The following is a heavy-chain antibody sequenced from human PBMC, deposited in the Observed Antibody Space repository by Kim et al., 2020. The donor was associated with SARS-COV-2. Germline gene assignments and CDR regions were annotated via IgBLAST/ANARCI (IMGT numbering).Heavy chain of an antibody. J-gene: IGHJ6*02. CDR2: FDPEDGET. Sequence: ASVKVSCKVSGYTLTELSMHWVRQAPGKGLEWMGGFDPEDGETIYAQKFQGRVTMTEDTSTDTAYMELSSLRSEDTAVYYCATEHYYGSGSYYRDPEYGMDVWGQGTTVTVSS. CDR1: GYTLTELS. V-gene: IGHV1-24*01. CDR3: ATEHYYGSGSYYRDPEYGMDV. D-gene: IGHD3-10*01.